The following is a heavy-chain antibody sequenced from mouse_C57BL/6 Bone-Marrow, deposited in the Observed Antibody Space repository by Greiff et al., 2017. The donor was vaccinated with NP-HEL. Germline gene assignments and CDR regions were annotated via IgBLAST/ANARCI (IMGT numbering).Heavy chain of an antibody. CDR3: AAITTVVATSGYYAMDY. V-gene: IGHV1-52*01. Sequence: VQLQQPGAELVRPGSSVKLSCKASGYTFTSYWMHWVKQRPIQGLEWIGKLYPSDSETHYNQKFKDKATLTVDKSSSTDYMQLSSLTSEDSAVYYCAAITTVVATSGYYAMDYWGQGTSVTVSS. J-gene: IGHJ4*01. CDR1: GYTFTSYW. CDR2: LYPSDSET. D-gene: IGHD1-1*01.